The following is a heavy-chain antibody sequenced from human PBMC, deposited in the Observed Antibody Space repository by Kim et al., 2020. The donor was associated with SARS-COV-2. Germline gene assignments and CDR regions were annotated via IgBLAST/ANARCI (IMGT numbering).Heavy chain of an antibody. V-gene: IGHV1-2*06. J-gene: IGHJ4*02. CDR3: APYTSSSGFDY. Sequence: ASVKVSCKASGYIFTGYYMHWVRQAPGQGLEWMGRINPNSGGTNYAQKFQGRVTMTRDTSIGTVYLELSRLKSDDTAMYYCAPYTSSSGFDYWGQGTLVTVSS. CDR1: GYIFTGYY. D-gene: IGHD6-6*01. CDR2: INPNSGGT.